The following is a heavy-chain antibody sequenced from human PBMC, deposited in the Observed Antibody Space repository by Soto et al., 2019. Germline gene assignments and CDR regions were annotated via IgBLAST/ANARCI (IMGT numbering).Heavy chain of an antibody. V-gene: IGHV3-15*01. J-gene: IGHJ4*02. Sequence: EVQLVESGGDLVKPGGSLRLSCAASGFMFSSAWMSWVRQAPGKGLEWVGRIKSKSDGGTREYAAPVKGRFSISRDDSKNTLYLEMNSLKAEDTAVYYCVEGWNDFWGQGTLVTVSS. D-gene: IGHD1-1*01. CDR1: GFMFSSAW. CDR3: VEGWNDF. CDR2: IKSKSDGGTR.